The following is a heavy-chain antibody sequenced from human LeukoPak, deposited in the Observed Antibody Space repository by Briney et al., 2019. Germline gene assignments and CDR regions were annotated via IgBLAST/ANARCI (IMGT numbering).Heavy chain of an antibody. CDR1: GFTFNSYS. V-gene: IGHV3-48*02. CDR2: ISSTSSTI. Sequence: PGGSLRLSCAASGFTFNSYSMNWVRQAPGKGLEWVSYISSTSSTIYYADSVKGRFTISRDNARNSLYLQMNSLRDEDTAVYYCASQTIVGTTVMNFIDYWGQGTLVTVSS. CDR3: ASQTIVGTTVMNFIDY. J-gene: IGHJ4*02. D-gene: IGHD1-26*01.